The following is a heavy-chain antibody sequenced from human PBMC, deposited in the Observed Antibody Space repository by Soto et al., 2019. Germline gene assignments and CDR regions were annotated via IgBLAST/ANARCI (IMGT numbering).Heavy chain of an antibody. CDR3: ARENSYFDY. J-gene: IGHJ4*02. CDR2: ISAYNANA. Sequence: QIQLLQSGAEVKKPGASVKVTCKASGYTFRNFGISWVRQAPGQGLEWMGWISAYNANANYAQKFQRRLTMTADTSTSTAYMELRSLRSDDTAVYYCARENSYFDYWGQATLVTVSS. CDR1: GYTFRNFG. V-gene: IGHV1-18*01.